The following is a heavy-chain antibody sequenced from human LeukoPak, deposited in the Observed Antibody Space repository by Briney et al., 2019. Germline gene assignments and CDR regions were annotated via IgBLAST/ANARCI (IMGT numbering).Heavy chain of an antibody. CDR1: GYTFTSYG. J-gene: IGHJ3*02. Sequence: ASVKVSCKASGYTFTSYGISWVRQAPGQGLEWMGWMNPNSGNTGYAQKFQGRVTITRNTSISTAYMELSSLRSEDTAVYYCARAGSAAAFDIWGQGTMVTVSS. CDR2: MNPNSGNT. CDR3: ARAGSAAAFDI. D-gene: IGHD3-10*01. V-gene: IGHV1-8*03.